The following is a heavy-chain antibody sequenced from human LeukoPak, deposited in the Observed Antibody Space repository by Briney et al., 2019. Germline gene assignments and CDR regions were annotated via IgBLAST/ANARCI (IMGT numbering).Heavy chain of an antibody. CDR1: GFTFSTYY. CDR3: ASGFSSSPYFDY. V-gene: IGHV3-21*01. D-gene: IGHD6-6*01. CDR2: ITGSSSYI. Sequence: PGESLRLSCAASGFTFSTYYMNWVRQAPGKGLEWVSFITGSSSYIYYTDSVKGRFTISRDNAKNSLFLQMNSLRDEDTAVYYCASGFSSSPYFDYWGQGTLVTVSS. J-gene: IGHJ4*02.